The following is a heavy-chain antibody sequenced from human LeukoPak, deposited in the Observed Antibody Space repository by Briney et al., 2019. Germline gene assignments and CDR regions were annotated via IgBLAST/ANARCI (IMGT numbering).Heavy chain of an antibody. Sequence: SETLSLTCTVSGGSISSYYWSWIRQPPGKGLEWNGYIYYSGSTNYNPSLKSRVTISVDTSKNQFSLKLSSVTAADTAVYYCASHKAATGYYYYGMDVWGQGTTVTVSS. V-gene: IGHV4-59*08. J-gene: IGHJ6*02. CDR2: IYYSGST. CDR3: ASHKAATGYYYYGMDV. D-gene: IGHD2-15*01. CDR1: GGSISSYY.